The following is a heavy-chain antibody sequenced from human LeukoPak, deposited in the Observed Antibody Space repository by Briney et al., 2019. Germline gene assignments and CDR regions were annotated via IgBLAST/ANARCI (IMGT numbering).Heavy chain of an antibody. CDR2: INAGNGNT. CDR1: GYTFTSYA. D-gene: IGHD6-19*01. J-gene: IGHJ3*02. V-gene: IGHV1-3*01. CDR3: ARDPIAVAGTNAFDI. Sequence: ASVRVSCKASGYTFTSYAMHWVSQAPGQRLEWMGWINAGNGNTKYSQKFQGRVTITRDTSASTAYMELSSLRSEDTAVYYCARDPIAVAGTNAFDIWGQGTMVTVSS.